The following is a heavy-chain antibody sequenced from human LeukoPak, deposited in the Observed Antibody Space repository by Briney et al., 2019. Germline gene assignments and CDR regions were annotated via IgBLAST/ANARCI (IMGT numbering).Heavy chain of an antibody. J-gene: IGHJ4*02. CDR2: IYYSGST. D-gene: IGHD3-22*01. CDR1: GGSISSYY. Sequence: SETQSLTCTVSGGSISSYYWSWIRQPPGKGLEWIGYIYYSGSTNYNPSLKSRVTISADMSKNQFSLKLSSVTAADTAVYYCARDIIRSSGLFDYWGQGTLVTVSS. CDR3: ARDIIRSSGLFDY. V-gene: IGHV4-59*01.